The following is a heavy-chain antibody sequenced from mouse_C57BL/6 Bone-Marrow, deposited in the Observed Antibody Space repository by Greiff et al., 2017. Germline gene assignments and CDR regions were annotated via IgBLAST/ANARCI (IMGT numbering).Heavy chain of an antibody. CDR3: SYYDHDAGFAY. Sequence: LLESGPELVKPGASVKMSCKASGYTFTDYCMHWVKQKPGKGLEWIGEIYPGSGNTYYNEKFKGKATLTAAKSSSPAYMQLSSLTSEDSAVDFCASYYDHDAGFAYWGQGTLVTVSA. V-gene: IGHV1-83*01. CDR2: YPGSGNTY. J-gene: IGHJ3*01. CDR1: YTFTDYCM. D-gene: IGHD2-4*01.